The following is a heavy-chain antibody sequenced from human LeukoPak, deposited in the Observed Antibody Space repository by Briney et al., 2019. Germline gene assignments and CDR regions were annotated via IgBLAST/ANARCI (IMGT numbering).Heavy chain of an antibody. CDR2: IYYSGTT. V-gene: IGHV4-34*01. CDR1: GGSFSGYY. Sequence: SETLSLTCAVYGGSFSGYYWSWIRQPPGKGLEWIGSIYYSGTTNYNPSLKSRVNISVDTSKNQFSLKLNSVTAADTAVYYCARRTIAVAGKGYDYWGQGTLVTVSS. D-gene: IGHD6-19*01. J-gene: IGHJ4*02. CDR3: ARRTIAVAGKGYDY.